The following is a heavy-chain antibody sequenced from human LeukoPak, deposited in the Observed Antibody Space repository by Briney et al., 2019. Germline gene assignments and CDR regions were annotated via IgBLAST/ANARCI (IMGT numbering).Heavy chain of an antibody. J-gene: IGHJ1*01. V-gene: IGHV3-23*01. CDR2: AGTGGGT. CDR1: GFTFTSYA. D-gene: IGHD3-9*01. Sequence: GGSLRLSCAASGFTFTSYAMNWVRQAPGKGLEWVSAAGTGGGTYYADSVKGRFTISRDNSKDTLYLEMNSMRVEDTAVYYCATKLPGNSPFAWWGQDPWSPSPQ. CDR3: ATKLPGNSPFAW.